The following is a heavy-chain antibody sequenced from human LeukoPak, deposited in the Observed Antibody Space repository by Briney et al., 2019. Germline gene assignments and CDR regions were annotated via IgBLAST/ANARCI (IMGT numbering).Heavy chain of an antibody. CDR3: AKDLLRYCSSTSCRERENYYYYGMGV. D-gene: IGHD2-2*01. CDR2: ISGSGGST. J-gene: IGHJ6*02. Sequence: PGGSLRLSCAASGFTFSSYAMSWVRQAPGKGLEWVSAISGSGGSTYYADSVKGRFTISRDNSKNTLYLQMNSLRAEDTAVYYCAKDLLRYCSSTSCRERENYYYYGMGVWGQGTTITVSS. CDR1: GFTFSSYA. V-gene: IGHV3-23*01.